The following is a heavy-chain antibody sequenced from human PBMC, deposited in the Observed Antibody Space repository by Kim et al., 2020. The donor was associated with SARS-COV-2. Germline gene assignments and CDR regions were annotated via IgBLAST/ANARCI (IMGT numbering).Heavy chain of an antibody. CDR2: IYYSGST. V-gene: IGHV4-59*13. Sequence: SETLSLTCTVSGGSISSYYWSWVRQPPGKGLEWIGYIYYSGSTNYNPSLKSRVTISVDTSKNQFSLKLSSVTAADTAVYYCARGGGITMVRGVISGFDYWGQGTLVTVSS. D-gene: IGHD3-10*01. J-gene: IGHJ4*02. CDR3: ARGGGITMVRGVISGFDY. CDR1: GGSISSYY.